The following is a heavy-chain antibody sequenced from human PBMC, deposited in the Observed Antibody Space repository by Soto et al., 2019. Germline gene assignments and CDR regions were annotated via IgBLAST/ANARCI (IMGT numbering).Heavy chain of an antibody. CDR3: ARGGFYYDSSAPRDFDY. V-gene: IGHV4-59*12. Sequence: SETLSLTCTVSGGSISSYYWSWIRQPPGKGLEWIGYIYYSGSTNYNPSLKSRDTISVDTSKNQFSLKLSSVTAADTAVYYCARGGFYYDSSAPRDFDYWGQGTLVTVSS. CDR2: IYYSGST. CDR1: GGSISSYY. J-gene: IGHJ4*02. D-gene: IGHD3-22*01.